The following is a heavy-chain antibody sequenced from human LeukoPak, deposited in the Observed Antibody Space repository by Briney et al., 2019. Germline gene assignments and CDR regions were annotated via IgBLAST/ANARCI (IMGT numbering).Heavy chain of an antibody. J-gene: IGHJ5*02. Sequence: ASVKVSCKASGYTFTSYIISWVRQAPGQGLERMGWINAYNGNTDYAQRVQGRVTMTRDTSISTAYMELSRLRSDDTAVYYCARDWAKYCSSTSCYTLGFDPWGQGTLVTVSS. D-gene: IGHD2-2*02. V-gene: IGHV1-18*01. CDR3: ARDWAKYCSSTSCYTLGFDP. CDR1: GYTFTSYI. CDR2: INAYNGNT.